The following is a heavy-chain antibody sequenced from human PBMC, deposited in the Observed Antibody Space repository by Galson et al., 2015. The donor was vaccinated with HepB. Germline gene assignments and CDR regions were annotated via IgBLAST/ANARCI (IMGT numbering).Heavy chain of an antibody. CDR2: INWNGGDT. Sequence: SLRLSCAASGFTFDDYGMTWVRQIPGKGLEWVSFINWNGGDTNYADSVKGRFTISRDSAKNSLYLQMDSLRAEDTALYYCARRVIGSGWLDSWGQGTLVIVSS. CDR3: ARRVIGSGWLDS. V-gene: IGHV3-20*04. D-gene: IGHD6-25*01. J-gene: IGHJ4*02. CDR1: GFTFDDYG.